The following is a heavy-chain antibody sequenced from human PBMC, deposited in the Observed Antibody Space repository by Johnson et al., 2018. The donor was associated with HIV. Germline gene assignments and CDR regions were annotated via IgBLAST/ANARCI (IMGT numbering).Heavy chain of an antibody. D-gene: IGHD3-3*01. Sequence: VQLVESGGGLVKPGGSLRLSCAASGFTFSNAWMNWVRQAPGKGLEWVGRIKSKTDGGTTDYAAPVKGRFTISRDDSKNTVYMQMNSLKREDTGVYYGTTDQPHYSLRSGYYRLRAFDIWGQGKMVTVSS. J-gene: IGHJ3*02. CDR2: IKSKTDGGTT. CDR3: TTDQPHYSLRSGYYRLRAFDI. V-gene: IGHV3-15*01. CDR1: GFTFSNAW.